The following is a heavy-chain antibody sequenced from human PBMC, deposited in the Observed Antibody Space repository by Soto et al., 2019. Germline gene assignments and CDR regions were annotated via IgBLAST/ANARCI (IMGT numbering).Heavy chain of an antibody. V-gene: IGHV4-59*01. CDR1: GGSICSYY. J-gene: IGHJ4*02. CDR3: ARLTPGGVPTI. CDR2: IYYSGST. D-gene: IGHD3-16*01. Sequence: SETLSLTCTVSGGSICSYYWSWIRQAPGKGLEWIGYIYYSGSTNYSPSLKSRVTISVDTSKNQFSLKLSSVTAADTAVYYCARLTPGGVPTIWGQGTLVTVSS.